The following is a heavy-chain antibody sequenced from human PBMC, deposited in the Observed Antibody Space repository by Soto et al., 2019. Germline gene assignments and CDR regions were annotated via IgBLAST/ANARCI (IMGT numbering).Heavy chain of an antibody. Sequence: SETLSLTCTVSGGSVSSGSYYWSWIRQPPGKGLEWIGYIYYSGSTNYNPSLKSRVTISVDTSKNQFSLKLSSVTAADTAVYYCARDGDSGWFDYWGQGTLVTVSS. J-gene: IGHJ4*02. CDR3: ARDGDSGWFDY. V-gene: IGHV4-61*01. CDR1: GGSVSSGSYY. CDR2: IYYSGST. D-gene: IGHD6-19*01.